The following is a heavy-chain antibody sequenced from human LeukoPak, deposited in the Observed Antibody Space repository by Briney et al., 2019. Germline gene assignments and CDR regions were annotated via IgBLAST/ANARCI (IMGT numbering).Heavy chain of an antibody. CDR3: ARGVWFGELNNWFDP. Sequence: ASVKVSCKASGYTFTGYYMHWARQAPGQGLEWMGWINPNSGGTNYAQKFQGRVTMTRDTSISTAYMELSRLRSDDTAVYYCARGVWFGELNNWFDPWGQGTLVTVSS. J-gene: IGHJ5*02. D-gene: IGHD3-10*01. CDR1: GYTFTGYY. V-gene: IGHV1-2*02. CDR2: INPNSGGT.